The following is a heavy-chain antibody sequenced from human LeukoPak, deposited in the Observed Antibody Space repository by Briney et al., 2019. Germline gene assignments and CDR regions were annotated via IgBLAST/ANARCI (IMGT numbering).Heavy chain of an antibody. CDR3: ASTAAYGSGSG. Sequence: SETLSLTCAVYGGSFSDYYWSWIRQPPGKGLEWIGEINHSGSTNYNPSLKSRVTISVDTSKNQFSLKLSSVTAADTAVYYCASTAAYGSGSGWGQGTLVTVSS. V-gene: IGHV4-34*01. CDR1: GGSFSDYY. D-gene: IGHD3-10*01. CDR2: INHSGST. J-gene: IGHJ4*02.